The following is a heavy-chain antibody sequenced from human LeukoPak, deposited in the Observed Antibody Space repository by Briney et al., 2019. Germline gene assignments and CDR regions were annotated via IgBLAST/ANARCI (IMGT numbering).Heavy chain of an antibody. J-gene: IGHJ4*02. V-gene: IGHV3-53*04. CDR2: IYSGGST. CDR3: ARGVPYAFRN. D-gene: IGHD2-8*01. CDR1: GFTVSSNY. Sequence: PGGSLGLSCAASGFTVSSNYMSWVRQAPGKGLEWVSVIYSGGSTYYADSVKGRFTISRHNSKNTLYLQMNSLRAEDTAVYYCARGVPYAFRNWGQGTLVTVSS.